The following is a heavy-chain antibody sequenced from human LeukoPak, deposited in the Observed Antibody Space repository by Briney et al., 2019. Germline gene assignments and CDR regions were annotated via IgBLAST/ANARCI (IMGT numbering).Heavy chain of an antibody. V-gene: IGHV3-23*01. CDR2: ISGSGGST. J-gene: IGHJ6*02. CDR1: GFTFSSYA. CDR3: AKDEYSGYDSYYYYGMDV. D-gene: IGHD5-12*01. Sequence: GGSLRLSCAASGFTFSSYAMSWVRQAPGKGLEWVSAISGSGGSTYYADSVKGRFTISRDNSKNTLYLLMNSLRAEDTAVYYCAKDEYSGYDSYYYYGMDVWGQGTTVTVSS.